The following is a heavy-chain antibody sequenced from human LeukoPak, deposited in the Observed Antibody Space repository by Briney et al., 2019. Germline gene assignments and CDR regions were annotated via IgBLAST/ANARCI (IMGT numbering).Heavy chain of an antibody. CDR1: GYTLTVLS. V-gene: IGHV1-24*01. CDR2: FDPEDGET. CDR3: AAALLATSPFDY. Sequence: GASVKVSCKVSGYTLTVLSIHWVRQAPVKGLEWMGGFDPEDGETIYAQKFQGRVTMTEDTSTDTAYMELSSLGSEDTAVYFCAAALLATSPFDYWGQGTLVTVSS. D-gene: IGHD1-26*01. J-gene: IGHJ4*02.